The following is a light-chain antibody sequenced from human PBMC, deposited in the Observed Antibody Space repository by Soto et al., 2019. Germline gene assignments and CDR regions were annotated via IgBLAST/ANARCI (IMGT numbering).Light chain of an antibody. Sequence: EIVLTQSPGTLALSPGERATLSCRASQSVVTNSLAWYQQKPGQAPRLLIYGASTRATGIPARFSGSGSGTEFTLTISSLQSEDFAVYYCQQYINLWTFGQGTKVDIK. CDR1: QSVVTN. CDR3: QQYINLWT. CDR2: GAS. J-gene: IGKJ1*01. V-gene: IGKV3-15*01.